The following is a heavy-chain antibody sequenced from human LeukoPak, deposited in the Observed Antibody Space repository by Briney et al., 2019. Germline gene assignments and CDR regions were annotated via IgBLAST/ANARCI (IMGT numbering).Heavy chain of an antibody. J-gene: IGHJ4*02. D-gene: IGHD1-26*01. CDR3: ARTSGPIKKNRFDQ. CDR1: GFTFSTYG. V-gene: IGHV3-30*12. Sequence: GGSLRLSCATSGFTFSTYGMEWVRQAPGKGLEWVAIIFSDGIRKYYADSVKGRFTISRDISRSTLYLEMNSLSAEDTAVYYCARTSGPIKKNRFDQWGQGTLVTVSS. CDR2: IFSDGIRK.